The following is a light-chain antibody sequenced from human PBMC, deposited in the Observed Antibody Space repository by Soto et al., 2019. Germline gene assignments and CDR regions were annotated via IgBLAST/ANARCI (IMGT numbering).Light chain of an antibody. V-gene: IGKV1-17*01. CDR2: AAS. CDR1: QGIRND. J-gene: IGKJ1*01. Sequence: DIQMTQSPSCLSASVGDRVTITCRASQGIRNDLGWYQQKPGKAPKRLISAASNLQSGVPSRFSGSGSATEFTLSINSLQPDDFATYYCQQYGSYSRTFGQGTKVDIK. CDR3: QQYGSYSRT.